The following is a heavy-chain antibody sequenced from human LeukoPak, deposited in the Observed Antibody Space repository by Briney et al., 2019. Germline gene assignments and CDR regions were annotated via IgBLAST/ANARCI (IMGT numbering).Heavy chain of an antibody. J-gene: IGHJ6*02. D-gene: IGHD6-13*01. V-gene: IGHV1-69*13. CDR3: ARGVSLGSLNGMDV. CDR1: GGTFSSYA. Sequence: SVKVSCKASGGTFSSYAISWVRQAPGQGLEWMGGIIPIFGTANYAQKFQGRATITADESTSTAYMELSSLRSEDTAVYYCARGVSLGSLNGMDVWGQGTTVTVPS. CDR2: IIPIFGTA.